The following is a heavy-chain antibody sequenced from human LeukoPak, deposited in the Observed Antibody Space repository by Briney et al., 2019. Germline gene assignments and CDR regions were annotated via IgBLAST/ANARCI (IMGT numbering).Heavy chain of an antibody. J-gene: IGHJ3*02. CDR2: INPNSGGT. CDR1: GYTLTEVP. D-gene: IGHD3-3*01. CDR3: ARMDTYYDFWSGYYGQYAFDI. V-gene: IGHV1-2*02. Sequence: GASVKVSRKVSGYTLTEVPIHWVRQGPGKGLEWMGWINPNSGGTNYAQKFQGRVTMTRDASISTAYMELSRLRSDDTAVYYCARMDTYYDFWSGYYGQYAFDIWGQGTMVTVSS.